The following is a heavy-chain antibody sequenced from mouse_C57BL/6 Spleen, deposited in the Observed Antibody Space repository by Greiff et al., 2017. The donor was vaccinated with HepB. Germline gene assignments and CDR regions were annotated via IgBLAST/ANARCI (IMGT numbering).Heavy chain of an antibody. CDR1: GFTFSSYT. D-gene: IGHD1-1*01. V-gene: IGHV5-9*01. Sequence: DVMLVESGGGLVKPGGSLKLSCAASGFTFSSYTMSWVRQTPEKRLEWVATISGGGGNTYYPDSVKGRFTISRDNAKNTLYLQMSSLRSEDTALYYCARHRYYGSSPYWYFDVWGTGTTVTVSS. CDR3: ARHRYYGSSPYWYFDV. CDR2: ISGGGGNT. J-gene: IGHJ1*03.